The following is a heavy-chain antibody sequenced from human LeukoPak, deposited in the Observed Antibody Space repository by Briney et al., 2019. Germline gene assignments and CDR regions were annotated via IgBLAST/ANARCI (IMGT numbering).Heavy chain of an antibody. CDR1: GFTFSRYA. D-gene: IGHD3-3*01. Sequence: GGSLRLSCATSGFTFSRYAMSWVRQAPGKGLEWVSGISNSGRSTYYADPVKGRFTISRDNSKSALYLQMNSLRAEDTAVYYCAKDRLESWSGFYFGLFDYWGQGALVTVAS. J-gene: IGHJ4*02. V-gene: IGHV3-23*01. CDR2: ISNSGRST. CDR3: AKDRLESWSGFYFGLFDY.